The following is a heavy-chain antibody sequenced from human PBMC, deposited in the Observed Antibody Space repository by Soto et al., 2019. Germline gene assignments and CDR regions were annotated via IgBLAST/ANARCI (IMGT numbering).Heavy chain of an antibody. CDR1: GFSFSSYW. D-gene: IGHD6-6*01. CDR3: ARVIAARRGGGNWYFDL. Sequence: EVQLVESGGGLVQPGGSLRLSCAASGFSFSSYWMSWVRQAPGKGLEWVANIKQDGSEKYYVDSVKGRFTISRDNAKNSLYLQMNSLRAEDPAVYYCARVIAARRGGGNWYFDLWGRGTLVTVSS. J-gene: IGHJ2*01. CDR2: IKQDGSEK. V-gene: IGHV3-7*04.